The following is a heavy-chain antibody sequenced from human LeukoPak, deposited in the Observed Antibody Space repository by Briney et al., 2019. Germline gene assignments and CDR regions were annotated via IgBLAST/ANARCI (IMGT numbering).Heavy chain of an antibody. J-gene: IGHJ4*02. CDR1: GFTFSSYS. CDR2: ISSSTSYI. V-gene: IGHV3-21*01. CDR3: ARAYYGDYSLFDN. D-gene: IGHD4-17*01. Sequence: GGSLRLSCAASGFTFSSYSMNWVRQAPGKGLEWVSSISSSTSYIYYADSVKGRFTISRDNAKNSLYLQMNSLRDEDTAVYYCARAYYGDYSLFDNWGQGTLVTVSS.